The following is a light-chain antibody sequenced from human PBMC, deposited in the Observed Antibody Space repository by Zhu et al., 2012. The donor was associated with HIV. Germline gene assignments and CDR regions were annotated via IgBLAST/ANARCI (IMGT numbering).Light chain of an antibody. Sequence: ETVMTQSPATLSVSPGERSTLSCRASQSVGTNLAWYQQKPGQVPRLLISRASDRSSGIPARFSGSGSGTEFTLTITSLESEDFAVYYCHQYNNWPPTFGQGTEVEI. CDR2: RAS. V-gene: IGKV3-15*01. CDR1: QSVGTN. J-gene: IGKJ1*01. CDR3: HQYNNWPPT.